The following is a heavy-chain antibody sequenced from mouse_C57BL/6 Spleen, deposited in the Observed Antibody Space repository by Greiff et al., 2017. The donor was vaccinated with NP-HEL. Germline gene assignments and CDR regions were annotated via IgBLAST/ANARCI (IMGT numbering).Heavy chain of an antibody. CDR1: GYTFTSYW. V-gene: IGHV1-64*01. D-gene: IGHD1-1*01. J-gene: IGHJ4*01. CDR3: ARDGSSYLYAMDY. CDR2: IHPNSGST. Sequence: QVQLKQPGAELVKPGASVKLSCKASGYTFTSYWMHWVKQRPGQGLEWIGMIHPNSGSTNYNEKFKSKATLTVDKSSSTAYMQLSSLTSEDSAVYYCARDGSSYLYAMDYWGQGTSVTVSS.